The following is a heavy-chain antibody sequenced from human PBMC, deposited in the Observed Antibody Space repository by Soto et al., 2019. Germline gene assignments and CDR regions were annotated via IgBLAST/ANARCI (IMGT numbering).Heavy chain of an antibody. Sequence: GGSLRLSCAASGFTFSSCAMHCVRQAPGKGLEWVAVISCSGGNQSYADSVKGRLTISRDNPKSTLYLQMNSLRAEDTAMYYCAKARCYTTDCYVPDSWGQGTLVTVSS. CDR1: GFTFSSCA. V-gene: IGHV3-33*06. D-gene: IGHD3-16*02. CDR2: ISCSGGNQ. J-gene: IGHJ5*01. CDR3: AKARCYTTDCYVPDS.